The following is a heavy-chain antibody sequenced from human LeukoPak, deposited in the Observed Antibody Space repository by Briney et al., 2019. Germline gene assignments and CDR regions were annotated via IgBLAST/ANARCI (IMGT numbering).Heavy chain of an antibody. J-gene: IGHJ4*02. CDR1: GFTFSAFP. V-gene: IGHV3-21*01. CDR3: ARDLSYYYASDY. Sequence: GGSLRLSCAASGFTFSAFPLEWVRQAPGKGLEWVSSVSGDSSYIYYADSVKGRFTISRDNSQNMLFLQMNSLRPEDTALYYCARDLSYYYASDYWGQGTLVSVSS. CDR2: VSGDSSYI. D-gene: IGHD3-10*01.